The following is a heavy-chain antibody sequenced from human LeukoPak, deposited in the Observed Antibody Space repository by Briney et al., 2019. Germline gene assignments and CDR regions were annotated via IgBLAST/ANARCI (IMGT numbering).Heavy chain of an antibody. V-gene: IGHV1-18*01. CDR1: GYTFTSYG. Sequence: GASVKVSCKASGYTFTSYGISWVRQAPGQGLEWMGWISAYNGNTNYAQKLQGRVTMTTDTSTSTAYMELRSLRSDDTAVYYCARDQWGLGLVPAAHNWFDPWGQGTLVTVSS. D-gene: IGHD2-2*01. CDR3: ARDQWGLGLVPAAHNWFDP. J-gene: IGHJ5*02. CDR2: ISAYNGNT.